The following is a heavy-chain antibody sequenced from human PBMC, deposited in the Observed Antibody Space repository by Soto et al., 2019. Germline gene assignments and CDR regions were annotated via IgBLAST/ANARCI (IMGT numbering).Heavy chain of an antibody. CDR1: GGSISSSSYY. V-gene: IGHV4-39*01. Sequence: SETLSLTCTVSGGSISSSSYYWGWIRKPPGKGLEWIGSIYYSGSTYYNPSLKSRFTISVDTSKNQFSLKLSSVTAADTAVYYCARGGGGAARPPFDYWGQGTLVTVSS. CDR2: IYYSGST. J-gene: IGHJ4*02. D-gene: IGHD6-6*01. CDR3: ARGGGGAARPPFDY.